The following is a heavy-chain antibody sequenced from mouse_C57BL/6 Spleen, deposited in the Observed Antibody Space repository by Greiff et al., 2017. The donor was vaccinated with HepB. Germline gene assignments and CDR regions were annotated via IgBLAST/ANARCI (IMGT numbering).Heavy chain of an antibody. Sequence: VMLVESGPGLVAPSQSLSITCTVSGFSLTSYGVHWVRQPPGKGLEWLVVIWSDGSTTYNSALKSRLSISKDNSKSQVFLKMNSLQTDDTAMYYCARHGDYGNYDFDYWGQGTTLTVSS. CDR2: IWSDGST. CDR1: GFSLTSYG. J-gene: IGHJ2*01. D-gene: IGHD2-1*01. CDR3: ARHGDYGNYDFDY. V-gene: IGHV2-6-1*01.